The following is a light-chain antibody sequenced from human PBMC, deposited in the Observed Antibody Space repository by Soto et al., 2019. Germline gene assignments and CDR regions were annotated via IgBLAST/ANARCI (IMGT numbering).Light chain of an antibody. J-gene: IGKJ1*01. CDR1: QSLRSS. Sequence: ETMMTQSPDTLSVSLGERATLSCRASQSLRSSLAWYQQKPGQAPRLLIYDASTRATGIPARFSGSWSGTDFTLTISGLQPEDFAVYYCQQYNNWPQTFGQGTKVEIK. V-gene: IGKV3-15*01. CDR3: QQYNNWPQT. CDR2: DAS.